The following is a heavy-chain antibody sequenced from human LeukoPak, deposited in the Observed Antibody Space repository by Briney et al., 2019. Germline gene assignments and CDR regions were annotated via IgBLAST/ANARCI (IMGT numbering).Heavy chain of an antibody. D-gene: IGHD3-16*02. CDR3: AKLSGYDYVWGSYRTPSYYFDY. CDR1: GFTFSSYA. V-gene: IGHV3-23*01. CDR2: ISGSGGST. J-gene: IGHJ4*02. Sequence: PGGSLRLSCAASGFTFSSYAMSWVRQAPGKGLEWVSAISGSGGSTYYADSVKGRFTISRDNSKNTLYLQMNSLRAEDTAAYYCAKLSGYDYVWGSYRTPSYYFDYWGQGTLVTVSS.